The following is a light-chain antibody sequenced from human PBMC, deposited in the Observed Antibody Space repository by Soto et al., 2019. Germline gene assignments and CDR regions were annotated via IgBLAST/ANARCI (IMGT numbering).Light chain of an antibody. CDR1: SSDVGGYNY. J-gene: IGLJ2*01. CDR2: EVS. Sequence: QSALTQPASVSGSPGQSITISCTGTSSDVGGYNYVSWYQQHPGKAPKPMIYEVSNRPSGVSNRFSGSKSGNTASLTISGLMAEDVADYYWSSHTGRGTPGVVGGGT. V-gene: IGLV2-14*01. CDR3: SSHTGRGTPGV.